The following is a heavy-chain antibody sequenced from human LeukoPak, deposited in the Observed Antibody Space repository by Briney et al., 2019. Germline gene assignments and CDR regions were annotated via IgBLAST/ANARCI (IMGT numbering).Heavy chain of an antibody. V-gene: IGHV1-3*01. Sequence: GASVKVSCKASGYTFTDYAIHWVRQAPGQRLEWMGWINAGNGDTKYSQKFQGRVTITRDTSASIVYMELSSLISEDTALYSCARGSTSDWPFDYWGQGTLVTVSS. CDR3: ARGSTSDWPFDY. D-gene: IGHD2-2*01. J-gene: IGHJ4*02. CDR2: INAGNGDT. CDR1: GYTFTDYA.